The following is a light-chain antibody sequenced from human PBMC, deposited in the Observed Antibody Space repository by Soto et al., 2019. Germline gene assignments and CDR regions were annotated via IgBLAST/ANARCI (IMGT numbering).Light chain of an antibody. CDR3: QQYNSYPWT. Sequence: DIQMTQSPSTLSASVGDRVTITCRASQSISSWLAWYQPKPGKAPKLLIYKASSLESGDPSRLSGSGSGTEVTLPISSLQADDFSTYYCQQYNSYPWTFGQGTKVEIK. J-gene: IGKJ1*01. CDR1: QSISSW. CDR2: KAS. V-gene: IGKV1-5*03.